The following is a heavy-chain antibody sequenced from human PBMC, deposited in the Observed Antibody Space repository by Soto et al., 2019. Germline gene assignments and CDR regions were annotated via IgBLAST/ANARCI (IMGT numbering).Heavy chain of an antibody. CDR1: AFSLSTGGVG. J-gene: IGHJ6*02. D-gene: IGHD2-21*02. Sequence: SGPTLVNPTQTLTLTCTFSAFSLSTGGVGVGWIRQPPGKALEWLALIYWDDDKRYSPSLRSRLTITKDTSKDQVVLTMTNMDPVDTATYYCIQSRCGGDCLQSYASYYYYGMDVWGQGTTVTVSS. V-gene: IGHV2-5*02. CDR2: IYWDDDK. CDR3: IQSRCGGDCLQSYASYYYYGMDV.